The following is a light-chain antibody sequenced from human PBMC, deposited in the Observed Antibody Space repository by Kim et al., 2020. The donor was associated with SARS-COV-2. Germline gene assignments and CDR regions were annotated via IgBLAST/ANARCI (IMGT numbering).Light chain of an antibody. CDR3: QQYGTSPRT. CDR1: QSVNSY. J-gene: IGKJ1*01. Sequence: LAPGERATLSCRASQSVNSYFAWHQQKPGQAPRLLMYGASSRATGIPDRFSGSGSGTDFTLTISRLEPEDFAVYYCQQYGTSPRTFGQGTKVEIK. V-gene: IGKV3-20*01. CDR2: GAS.